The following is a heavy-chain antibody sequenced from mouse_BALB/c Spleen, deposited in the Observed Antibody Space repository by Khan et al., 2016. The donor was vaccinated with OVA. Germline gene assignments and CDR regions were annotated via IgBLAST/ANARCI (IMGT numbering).Heavy chain of an antibody. J-gene: IGHJ4*01. CDR3: ARAYYGNYREAMDY. D-gene: IGHD2-10*01. CDR1: GFSLTGYG. CDR2: IWGDGST. Sequence: QVQLKESGPGLVAPSQSLSITYTVSGFSLTGYGVNWVRQPPGKGLEWLGMIWGDGSTDYNSALKSILNLSKDNSKSQVFLKMNSLQTDDTARYYCARAYYGNYREAMDYWGHGTSVTVSS. V-gene: IGHV2-6-7*01.